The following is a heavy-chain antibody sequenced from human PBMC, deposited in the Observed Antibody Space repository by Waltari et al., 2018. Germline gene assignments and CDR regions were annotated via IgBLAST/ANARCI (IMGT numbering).Heavy chain of an antibody. V-gene: IGHV1-69*12. Sequence: QVQLVQSGTEGKKPASSVKVSCKASGGTFSSYAIRWVRQAPGQGLEWMGGIIPIFGTANYAQKFKGRVTITADESTSTAYMEMSSLRSEDTAVYYCANEDDYYDSSGEVRWDQGTLVTVSS. CDR1: GGTFSSYA. CDR3: ANEDDYYDSSGEVR. J-gene: IGHJ4*02. CDR2: IIPIFGTA. D-gene: IGHD3-22*01.